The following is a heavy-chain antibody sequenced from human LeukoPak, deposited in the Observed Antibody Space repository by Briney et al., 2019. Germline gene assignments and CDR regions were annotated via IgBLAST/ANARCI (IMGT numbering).Heavy chain of an antibody. Sequence: PETLSLTCAVSGYSISSGYYWGWIRQPPGKGLEWIGSIYHSGSTYYNPSLKSRVTISVDTSKNQFSLKLSSVTAADTAVYYCARRSIFGVVNKRGWFDPWGQGTLVTVSS. D-gene: IGHD3-3*01. CDR2: IYHSGST. CDR1: GYSISSGYY. V-gene: IGHV4-38-2*01. J-gene: IGHJ5*02. CDR3: ARRSIFGVVNKRGWFDP.